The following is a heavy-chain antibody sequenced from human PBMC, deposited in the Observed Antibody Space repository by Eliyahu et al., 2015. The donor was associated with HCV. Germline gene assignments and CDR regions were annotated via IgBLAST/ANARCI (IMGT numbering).Heavy chain of an antibody. Sequence: QVQLQQSGPGLVKPSQTLSLTCAISGDSVSSNSAAWNWIRQSPSERPWGAGRAYYRSKWYNDYAVSVKSRITINPDTSKNQFSLQLNSVTPEDTAVYYCAREASGRAVAPTDWYFDLWGRGTLVTVSS. D-gene: IGHD6-19*01. V-gene: IGHV6-1*01. CDR1: GDSVSSNSAA. J-gene: IGHJ2*01. CDR2: AYYRSKWYN. CDR3: AREASGRAVAPTDWYFDL.